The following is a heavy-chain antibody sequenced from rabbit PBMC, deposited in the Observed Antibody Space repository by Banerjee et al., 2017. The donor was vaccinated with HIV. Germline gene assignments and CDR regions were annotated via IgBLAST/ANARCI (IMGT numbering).Heavy chain of an antibody. CDR2: IYAGNSGST. CDR1: GFSFSSGYW. V-gene: IGHV1S45*01. CDR3: ARRGGGADSGAFNL. Sequence: QQQLEESGGGLVKPEGSLTLTCTASGFSFSSGYWMCWVRQAPGKGLEWIACIYAGNSGSTGYASWAKGRFTISKTSSTTVTLQMTSLTAADTATYFCARRGGGADSGAFNLWGPGTLVTVS. D-gene: IGHD4-2*01. J-gene: IGHJ4*01.